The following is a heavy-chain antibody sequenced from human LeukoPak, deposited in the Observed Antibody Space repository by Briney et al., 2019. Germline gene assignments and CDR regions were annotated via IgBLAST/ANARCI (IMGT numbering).Heavy chain of an antibody. J-gene: IGHJ6*02. V-gene: IGHV3-23*01. CDR3: AKSAIHGDYLRYGMDV. CDR2: LISSGVTT. D-gene: IGHD4-17*01. Sequence: GGSLRRSCAGSGFTFRNYDRSWGRPAPGKGLEWVLHLISSGVTTYYADSVKGRFTISRDNSKNPVYLQMNSLRAEETAVYYCAKSAIHGDYLRYGMDVWGQGTTVAVSS. CDR1: GFTFRNYD.